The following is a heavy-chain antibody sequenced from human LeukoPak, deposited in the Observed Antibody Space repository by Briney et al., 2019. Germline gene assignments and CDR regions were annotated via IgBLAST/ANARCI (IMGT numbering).Heavy chain of an antibody. J-gene: IGHJ4*02. D-gene: IGHD3-22*01. CDR2: IIPILGIA. CDR3: ARSRLPTMIGNY. CDR1: GGTFSSYA. Sequence: GASVKVSCKASGGTFSSYAISWVRQAPGQGLEWMGRIIPILGIANYAQKFQGRVTTTADKSTSTAYMELSSLRSEDTAVYYCARSRLPTMIGNYWGQGTLVTVSS. V-gene: IGHV1-69*04.